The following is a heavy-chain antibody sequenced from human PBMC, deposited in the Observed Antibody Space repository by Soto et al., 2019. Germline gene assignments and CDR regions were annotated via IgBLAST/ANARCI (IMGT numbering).Heavy chain of an antibody. J-gene: IGHJ1*01. CDR3: ARSLKWKMRQIEY. CDR1: VFTFIDYY. D-gene: IGHD1-1*01. Sequence: PVVSLILSCSFSVFTFIDYYITLILQAPVKWLEWVSYINTLIISIYYADSVKGRFTISRDNAKNSLYLKMNSLRAEEKAVYYCARSLKWKMRQIEY. CDR2: INTLIISI. V-gene: IGHV3-11*01.